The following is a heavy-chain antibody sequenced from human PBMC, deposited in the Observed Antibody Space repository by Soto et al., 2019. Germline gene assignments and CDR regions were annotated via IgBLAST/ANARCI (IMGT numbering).Heavy chain of an antibody. D-gene: IGHD6-13*01. Sequence: PWETLSLTCTVSGGSISSYYWSWIRQPPGKGLEWVGYIYYSGSTNYNPSLKSRVTISVDTSKNQFSLELSSVTAADTAVYYCARVYSSSWYGIDPWGQGTLVTVSS. CDR3: ARVYSSSWYGIDP. CDR2: IYYSGST. V-gene: IGHV4-59*01. J-gene: IGHJ5*02. CDR1: GGSISSYY.